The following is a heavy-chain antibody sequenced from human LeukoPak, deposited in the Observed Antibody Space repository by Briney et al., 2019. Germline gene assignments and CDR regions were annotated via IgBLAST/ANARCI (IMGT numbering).Heavy chain of an antibody. Sequence: ASVKVSCKASGYTFTSYGISWVRQAPGQGLEWMGWISAYNGNTNYAQKLQGRVTMTTDTSTSTAYMELRSLRSDDTAVYYCARDDRRGYSYGSSLFDYWGQGTLVTVSS. V-gene: IGHV1-18*01. CDR3: ARDDRRGYSYGSSLFDY. CDR2: ISAYNGNT. D-gene: IGHD5-18*01. J-gene: IGHJ4*02. CDR1: GYTFTSYG.